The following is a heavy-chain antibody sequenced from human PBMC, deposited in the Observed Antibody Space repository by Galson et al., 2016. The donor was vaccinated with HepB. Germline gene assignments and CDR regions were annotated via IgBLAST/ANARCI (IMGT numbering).Heavy chain of an antibody. Sequence: SLRLSCAASGFTFSDYGMHWVRQTPGKGLEWVAVISHDGTNKYYADSVKGRFTISRDNSKNTLYLQMNDLRAEDTAVFYCANYLGAYDILTDYRYTRKSDAFDLWGQGTMVTVSS. V-gene: IGHV3-30*18. CDR3: ANYLGAYDILTDYRYTRKSDAFDL. D-gene: IGHD3-9*01. J-gene: IGHJ3*01. CDR2: ISHDGTNK. CDR1: GFTFSDYG.